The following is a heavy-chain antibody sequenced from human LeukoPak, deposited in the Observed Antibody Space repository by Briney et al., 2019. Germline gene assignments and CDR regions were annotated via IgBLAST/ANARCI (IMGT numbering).Heavy chain of an antibody. CDR2: INTNTGNP. D-gene: IGHD5-18*01. CDR3: TRLGHVDTAMVPAY. J-gene: IGHJ4*02. Sequence: ASVKVSCKASGYTFTSYAMNWVRQAPGQGLEWMGWINTNTGNPTYAQGFTGRFVFSLDTSVSTAYLQISSLKAEDTAVYYCTRLGHVDTAMVPAYWGQGTLVTVSS. V-gene: IGHV7-4-1*02. CDR1: GYTFTSYA.